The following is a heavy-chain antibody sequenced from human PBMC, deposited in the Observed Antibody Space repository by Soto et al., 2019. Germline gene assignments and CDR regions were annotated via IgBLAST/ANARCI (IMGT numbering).Heavy chain of an antibody. CDR2: INVYNGNT. V-gene: IGHV1-18*01. CDR3: ARGGYYDSSGSRNYYYYGMNV. D-gene: IGHD3-22*01. Sequence: ASVKVSCKASGYTFTSYGISWVRQAPGQGLEWMGWINVYNGNTNYAQMLQGRVTLTTDTSTNTAYMELRSLRSDDTAMYFCARGGYYDSSGSRNYYYYGMNVWGQGTTVTVSS. J-gene: IGHJ6*02. CDR1: GYTFTSYG.